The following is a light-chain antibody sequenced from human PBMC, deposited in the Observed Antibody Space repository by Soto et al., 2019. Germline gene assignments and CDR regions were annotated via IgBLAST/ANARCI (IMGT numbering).Light chain of an antibody. CDR2: GAS. Sequence: DIVLTQAPVIMXLSTAYIPPLSCXXSQSVSSSYLAWYQQKPGQAPRLLIYGASSRATGIPDRFSGSGSGTDFTLTISRLEPEDFAVYYCQQYGSSPRTFGQGTKVDIK. CDR1: QSVSSSY. CDR3: QQYGSSPRT. V-gene: IGKV3-20*01. J-gene: IGKJ1*01.